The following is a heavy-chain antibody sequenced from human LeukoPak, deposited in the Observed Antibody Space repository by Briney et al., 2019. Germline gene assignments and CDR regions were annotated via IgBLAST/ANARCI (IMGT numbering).Heavy chain of an antibody. CDR2: IYSGGST. CDR3: GLYYYGSGSYYGMDV. V-gene: IGHV3-66*01. CDR1: GFTVSSNY. Sequence: GGSLRLSCAASGFTVSSNYMSWARQAPGKGLEWVSVIYSGGSTYYADSVKGRFTISRDNSKNTLYLQMNSLRAEDTAVYYCGLYYYGSGSYYGMDVWGQGTTVTVSS. J-gene: IGHJ6*02. D-gene: IGHD3-10*01.